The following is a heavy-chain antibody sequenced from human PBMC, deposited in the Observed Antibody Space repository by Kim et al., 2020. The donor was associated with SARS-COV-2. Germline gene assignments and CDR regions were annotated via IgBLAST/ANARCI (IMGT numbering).Heavy chain of an antibody. J-gene: IGHJ4*02. V-gene: IGHV3-74*01. CDR2: INSDGTML. Sequence: GGSLRLSCAASGFTFRTYWMHWVRQAPGRGLVWVSRINSDGTMLTYTDSVKGRFTVSRDNAKNTLYLQMNSLRAEDTAIYYCASGVGANWGQGTLGTVSS. CDR1: GFTFRTYW. CDR3: ASGVGAN. D-gene: IGHD1-26*01.